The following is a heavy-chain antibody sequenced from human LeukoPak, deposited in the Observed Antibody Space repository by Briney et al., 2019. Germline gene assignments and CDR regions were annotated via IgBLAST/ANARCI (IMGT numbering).Heavy chain of an antibody. V-gene: IGHV4-61*02. CDR1: GGSISSSSYY. D-gene: IGHD2-2*01. J-gene: IGHJ5*02. CDR2: IYTSGNT. Sequence: TLSLTCTVSGGSISSSSYYWSWIRQPAGKGLEWIGRIYTSGNTNYNPSLKSRVTISVDTSKNQFSLKLSSVTAADTAVYYCARGYQLLPFDPWGLGTLVTVSS. CDR3: ARGYQLLPFDP.